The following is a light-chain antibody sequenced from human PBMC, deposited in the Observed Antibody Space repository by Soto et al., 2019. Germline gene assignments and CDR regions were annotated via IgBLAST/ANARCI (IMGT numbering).Light chain of an antibody. CDR3: QQSHSAPLT. V-gene: IGKV1-39*01. J-gene: IGKJ4*01. CDR2: SAS. CDR1: QSISTF. Sequence: DIHMTQSPSSLSASVGDRVTITCRASQSISTFLLWYQQKPGKAPKGLIYSASKLESGVPSRFSGSGSGTDFTLTISNLQPEDFATYYCQQSHSAPLTFGGGTKVEMK.